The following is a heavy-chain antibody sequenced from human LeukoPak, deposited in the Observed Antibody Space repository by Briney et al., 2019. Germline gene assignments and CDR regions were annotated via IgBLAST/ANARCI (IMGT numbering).Heavy chain of an antibody. J-gene: IGHJ5*01. CDR1: GFTFSSYG. D-gene: IGHD5-12*01. CDR3: AKNTPRGYDFDS. V-gene: IGHV3-21*01. Sequence: GGSLRLSCAASGFTFSSYGMNWVRQAPGKGLEWVSSISSSSSYIYYADSVKGRFTISRDNSRNTLYVEMNSLRAEDTAIYYCAKNTPRGYDFDSWGQGALVTVSS. CDR2: ISSSSSYI.